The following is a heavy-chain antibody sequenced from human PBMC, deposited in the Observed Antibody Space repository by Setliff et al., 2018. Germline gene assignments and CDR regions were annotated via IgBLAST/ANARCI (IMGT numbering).Heavy chain of an antibody. V-gene: IGHV1-46*03. CDR2: INPSGGLT. J-gene: IGHJ4*02. CDR1: GYTLTNYY. Sequence: ASVKVSCKASGYTLTNYYMHWVRQAPGQGLEWMGIINPSGGLTRYAQKFQGRVTMTRDTSTSTVYMEVISLRSDDTAVYYCVRGPGPSVVVAMPFDRWGQGTLVTVSS. CDR3: VRGPGPSVVVAMPFDR. D-gene: IGHD5-12*01.